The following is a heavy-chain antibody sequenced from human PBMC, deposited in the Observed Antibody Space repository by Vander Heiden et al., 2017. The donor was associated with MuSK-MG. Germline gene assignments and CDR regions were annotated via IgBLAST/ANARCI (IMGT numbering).Heavy chain of an antibody. Sequence: QVQLVQSGAEVKKPGASVKVSCQASGYTFTGYYIHWVRQAPGQGLEWMGRINPNSGGTNYAQKFQGRVTMTRDTSISTAYMELSRLRSDDTAVYYCARKERGTYYDILTGYYPLDYWGQGTLVTVSS. CDR2: INPNSGGT. J-gene: IGHJ4*02. D-gene: IGHD3-9*01. CDR1: GYTFTGYY. CDR3: ARKERGTYYDILTGYYPLDY. V-gene: IGHV1-2*06.